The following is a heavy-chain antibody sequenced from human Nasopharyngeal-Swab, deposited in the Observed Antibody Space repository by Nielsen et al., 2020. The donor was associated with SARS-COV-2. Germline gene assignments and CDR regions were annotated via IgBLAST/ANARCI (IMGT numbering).Heavy chain of an antibody. D-gene: IGHD6-13*01. CDR1: GFTFDDYA. V-gene: IGHV3-9*01. J-gene: IGHJ4*02. CDR2: ISWNSGSI. CDR3: AKAPEPAAGPEPYFDY. Sequence: SLKISCAASGFTFDDYAMHWVRQAPGKGLEWVSGISWNSGSIGYADSVKGRFTISRDNAKNSLYLQMNSLRAEDTALYYCAKAPEPAAGPEPYFDYWGQGTLVTVSS.